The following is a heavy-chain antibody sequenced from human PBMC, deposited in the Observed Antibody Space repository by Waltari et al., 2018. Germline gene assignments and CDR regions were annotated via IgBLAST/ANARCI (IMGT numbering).Heavy chain of an antibody. Sequence: QVQLQESGPGLVKPSQTLSLTCTVSGGSISSGSYYWSWIRQPAGKGLEWMGRIYTRGRTNYNPSRKSRVNISVDTSKNQVSLKLSSVTAADTAVYYCARLQSSSMITFGGAPGYYGMDVWGQGTTVTVSS. CDR1: GGSISSGSYY. D-gene: IGHD3-16*01. CDR3: ARLQSSSMITFGGAPGYYGMDV. V-gene: IGHV4-61*02. J-gene: IGHJ6*02. CDR2: IYTRGRT.